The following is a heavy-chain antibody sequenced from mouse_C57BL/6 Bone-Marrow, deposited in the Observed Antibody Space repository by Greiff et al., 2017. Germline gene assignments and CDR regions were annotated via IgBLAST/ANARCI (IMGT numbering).Heavy chain of an antibody. D-gene: IGHD3-2*02. CDR3: ARLDSSGFAY. J-gene: IGHJ3*01. CDR1: AYPFTGSW. CDR2: ILPGSGSP. Sequence: VQLQQSGAELMKPGASVKLSCKATAYPFTGSWIEWVKQRPGHGFQWFGEILPGSGSPKYNEKFTGKATFTADTSSNTAYMQLSSLTTEDSAIYYCARLDSSGFAYWGQGTLVTVSA. V-gene: IGHV1-9*01.